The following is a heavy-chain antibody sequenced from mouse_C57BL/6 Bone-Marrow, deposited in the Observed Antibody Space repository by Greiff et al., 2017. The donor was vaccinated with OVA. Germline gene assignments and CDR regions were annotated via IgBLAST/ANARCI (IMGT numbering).Heavy chain of an antibody. J-gene: IGHJ2*01. V-gene: IGHV5-4*01. Sequence: EVMLVESGGGLVKPGGSLKLSCAASGFTFSSYAMSWVRQTPEKRLEWVATISDGGSYTYYPDNVKGRFTISRDNAKNNLYLQMSHLKSEDTAMYYCARDYDYDFDYCGQGTTLTVSS. D-gene: IGHD2-4*01. CDR3: ARDYDYDFDY. CDR2: ISDGGSYT. CDR1: GFTFSSYA.